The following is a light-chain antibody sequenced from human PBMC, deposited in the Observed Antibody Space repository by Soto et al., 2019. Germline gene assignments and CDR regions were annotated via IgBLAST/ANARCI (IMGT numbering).Light chain of an antibody. Sequence: EIVLAQSPVTLSLSPGARATLSCRASQSVSSNYLAWYQQKPGQAPRLLIYGASSRATGIPDRFSGTGSGTDFTLTISRLEPEDFAVYYCQQYGESLYTFGRGTKVEIK. V-gene: IGKV3-20*01. CDR1: QSVSSNY. CDR3: QQYGESLYT. CDR2: GAS. J-gene: IGKJ4*01.